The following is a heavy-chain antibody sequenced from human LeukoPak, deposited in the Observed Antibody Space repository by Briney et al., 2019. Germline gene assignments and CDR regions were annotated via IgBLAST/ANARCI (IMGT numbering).Heavy chain of an antibody. Sequence: ASVKVSCKASGYTFTSYAMHWVRQAPGQRLEWMGWINAGNGNTKYSQKFQGRVTITRDTSASTAYMELSSLRSEDTAVYYCARVSGYCSSTSCSDAFDIWGQGTMVTVSS. CDR3: ARVSGYCSSTSCSDAFDI. V-gene: IGHV1-3*01. D-gene: IGHD2-2*01. CDR2: INAGNGNT. CDR1: GYTFTSYA. J-gene: IGHJ3*02.